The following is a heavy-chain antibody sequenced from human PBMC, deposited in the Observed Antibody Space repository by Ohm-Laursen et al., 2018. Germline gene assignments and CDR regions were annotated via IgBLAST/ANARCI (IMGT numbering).Heavy chain of an antibody. Sequence: SLRLSCAASGFSFNDYGMHWVRQAPGKGLEWVAVIWYDGTNRYYADSVEGRFTISRDKFKNTLDLQMNSLRAEDTAVYYCAKLAARHDTGDWAYWGQGTLVTVSS. D-gene: IGHD6-6*01. V-gene: IGHV3-33*03. CDR2: IWYDGTNR. CDR3: AKLAARHDTGDWAY. CDR1: GFSFNDYG. J-gene: IGHJ4*02.